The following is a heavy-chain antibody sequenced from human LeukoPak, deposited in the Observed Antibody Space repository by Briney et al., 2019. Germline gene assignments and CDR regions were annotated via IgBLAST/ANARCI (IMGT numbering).Heavy chain of an antibody. J-gene: IGHJ4*02. CDR1: GFTFSSYA. Sequence: PGGSLRLSCAASGFTFSSYAMSWVRQAPGKGLEWVSGVSGSGGSTYYADSVKGRFTISRDNFRNTVYLEMRSLRPEDTAVYYCAKGYSSGWTPFDYWGQGTQVTVSS. D-gene: IGHD6-19*01. V-gene: IGHV3-23*01. CDR2: VSGSGGST. CDR3: AKGYSSGWTPFDY.